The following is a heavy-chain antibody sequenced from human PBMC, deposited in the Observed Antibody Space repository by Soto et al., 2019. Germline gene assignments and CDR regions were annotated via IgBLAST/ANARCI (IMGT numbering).Heavy chain of an antibody. J-gene: IGHJ5*02. D-gene: IGHD3-3*01. CDR1: GGSISSGGYS. V-gene: IGHV4-30-2*01. Sequence: KASETLSLTCAVSGGSISSGGYSWSWIRQPPGKGLEWIGYIYHSGSTYYNPSLKSRVTISVDRSKNQFSLKLSSVTAADTAVYYCARAIGSRDFWSGYFSVVWFDPWGQGTLVTVSS. CDR3: ARAIGSRDFWSGYFSVVWFDP. CDR2: IYHSGST.